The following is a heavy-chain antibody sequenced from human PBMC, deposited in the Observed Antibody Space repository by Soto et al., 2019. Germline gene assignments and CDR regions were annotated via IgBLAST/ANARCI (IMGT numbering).Heavy chain of an antibody. Sequence: GGSLRLSCAASGFTFSHYWMHWVRQTPGKGLVWVSRINPAGTITNYADSVEGRFTISRDNADSALFLQMNSLSAEDTAIYYCTSDTFGLRDTWGQGTLDTVSS. D-gene: IGHD3-16*01. V-gene: IGHV3-74*01. CDR1: GFTFSHYW. J-gene: IGHJ5*02. CDR3: TSDTFGLRDT. CDR2: INPAGTIT.